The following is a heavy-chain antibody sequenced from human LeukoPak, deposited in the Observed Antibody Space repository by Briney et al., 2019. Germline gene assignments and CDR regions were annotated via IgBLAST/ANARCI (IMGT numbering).Heavy chain of an antibody. J-gene: IGHJ4*02. V-gene: IGHV4-59*01. CDR1: GGSISSYY. CDR3: ARDRSWGPDYYFDS. CDR2: VSYSGFT. Sequence: SETLSLTCTVSGGSISSYYWSWIRQPPGKGLEWIGYVSYSGFTNYSPSLKSRVTISIDTSKKQFSLKLTSVTTADTAVYYCARDRSWGPDYYFDSWGQGTLVTVSS. D-gene: IGHD7-27*01.